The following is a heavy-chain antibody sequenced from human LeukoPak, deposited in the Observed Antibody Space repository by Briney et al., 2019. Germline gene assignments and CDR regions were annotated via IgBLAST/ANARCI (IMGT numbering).Heavy chain of an antibody. Sequence: SETLSLTCTVSGGSISSYYWSWIRQPPGKGLEWIGYIYYSGSTNYNPSLKSRVTISVDTSKNQFSLKLSSVTAADTAEYYCARLRDGYNYFDYWGQGTLVTVSS. D-gene: IGHD5-24*01. J-gene: IGHJ4*02. CDR1: GGSISSYY. V-gene: IGHV4-59*08. CDR3: ARLRDGYNYFDY. CDR2: IYYSGST.